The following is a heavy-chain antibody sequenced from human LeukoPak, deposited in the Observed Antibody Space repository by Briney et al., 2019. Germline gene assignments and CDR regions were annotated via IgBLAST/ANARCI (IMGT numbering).Heavy chain of an antibody. CDR2: VYPGDSDT. J-gene: IGHJ4*02. D-gene: IGHD2-21*02. CDR3: ARQSYCGGDCYTH. Sequence: GESLKISCKGSGYSFTSYWIGWVRQMPGKGLEWMGIVYPGDSDTRYSPSFQGQVTISADKSISTAYLQWSSLKASDTAMYYCARQSYCGGDCYTHWGQGTLVTVSS. V-gene: IGHV5-51*01. CDR1: GYSFTSYW.